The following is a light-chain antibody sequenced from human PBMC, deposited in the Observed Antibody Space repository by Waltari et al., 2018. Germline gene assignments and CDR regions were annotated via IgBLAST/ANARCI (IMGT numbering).Light chain of an antibody. CDR2: EVT. Sequence: QSALTQPASVSGSPGQSITIPCTGTSSDVGSYNLVPWYQHNPGKAPKLIIYEVTKRPSGVSNRFSGSKSGNTASLTISGLQAEDETDYYCCSFVGSRTSLYVFGTGTKVSVL. J-gene: IGLJ1*01. CDR1: SSDVGSYNL. CDR3: CSFVGSRTSLYV. V-gene: IGLV2-23*02.